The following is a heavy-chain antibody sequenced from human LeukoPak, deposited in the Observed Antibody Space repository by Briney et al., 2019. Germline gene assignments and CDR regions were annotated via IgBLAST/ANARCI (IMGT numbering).Heavy chain of an antibody. J-gene: IGHJ4*02. CDR2: IIPIFGTA. CDR1: GGTFSSYA. D-gene: IGHD3-22*01. V-gene: IGHV1-69*05. CDR3: ARRYYYDSSGYSV. Sequence: SVTVSCKASGGTFSSYAISWVRQAPGQGLEWMGGIIPIFGTANYAQKFQGRVTITTDESTSTAYMELSSLRSEDTAVYYCARRYYYDSSGYSVWGQGTLVTVSS.